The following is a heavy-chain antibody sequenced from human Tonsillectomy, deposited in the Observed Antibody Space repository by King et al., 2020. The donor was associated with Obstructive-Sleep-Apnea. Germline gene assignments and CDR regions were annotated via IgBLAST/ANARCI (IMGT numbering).Heavy chain of an antibody. J-gene: IGHJ4*02. V-gene: IGHV4-34*01. Sequence: VQLQQWGAGLLKPSETLSLTCAVYGGSFSGYYWSWIRQPPGKGLEWIGEINHSGSTNYNPSLKSRGTISVDTSKNQFSLKLSSVTAADTAVYYCARGTGSGSYYLPFDYWGQGTLVTVSS. CDR2: INHSGST. CDR3: ARGTGSGSYYLPFDY. CDR1: GGSFSGYY. D-gene: IGHD3-10*01.